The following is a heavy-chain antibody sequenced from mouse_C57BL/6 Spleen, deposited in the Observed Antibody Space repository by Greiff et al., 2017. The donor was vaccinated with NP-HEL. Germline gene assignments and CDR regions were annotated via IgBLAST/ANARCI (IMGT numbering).Heavy chain of an antibody. J-gene: IGHJ4*01. Sequence: QVQLQQPGAELVMPGASVKLSCKASGYTFTSYWMHWVKQRPGQGLEWIGEIDPSDSYTNYNQKFKGKSTLTVDKSSSTAYMQLSSLTSEDSAVYYCARRRIRDAYAMDYWGQGTSVTVSS. CDR3: ARRRIRDAYAMDY. D-gene: IGHD5-2*01. V-gene: IGHV1-69*01. CDR2: IDPSDSYT. CDR1: GYTFTSYW.